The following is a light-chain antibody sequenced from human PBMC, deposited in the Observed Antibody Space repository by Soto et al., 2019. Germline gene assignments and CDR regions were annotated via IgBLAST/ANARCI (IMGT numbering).Light chain of an antibody. Sequence: DIQMTQSPSTLSASVGDRVTITCRASQSISSWLAWFQQKPGKAPKLLIYKASGLESGVPSRFSGSGSGTEFTLTISNLQPDDFATYYCQQYNSYRLYTFGQGTRLEIK. J-gene: IGKJ2*01. V-gene: IGKV1-5*03. CDR2: KAS. CDR3: QQYNSYRLYT. CDR1: QSISSW.